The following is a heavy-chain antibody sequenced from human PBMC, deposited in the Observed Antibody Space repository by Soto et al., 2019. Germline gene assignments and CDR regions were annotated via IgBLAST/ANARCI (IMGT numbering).Heavy chain of an antibody. CDR2: MNPNSGNT. CDR3: ARSAIAAPYYFDY. CDR1: GYTFTSYD. V-gene: IGHV1-8*01. D-gene: IGHD2-2*02. J-gene: IGHJ4*02. Sequence: ASVKVSCKASGYTFTSYDINWVRQATGQGLEWMGWMNPNSGNTGYAQKFRGRVTMTRNTSISTAYMELSSLRSEDTAVYYCARSAIAAPYYFDYWAREPWSPSPQ.